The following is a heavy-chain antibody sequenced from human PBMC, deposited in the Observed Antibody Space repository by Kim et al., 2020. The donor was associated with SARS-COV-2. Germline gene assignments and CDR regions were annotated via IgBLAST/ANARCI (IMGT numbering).Heavy chain of an antibody. CDR3: EELRWFDY. V-gene: IGHV3-74*01. Sequence: GGSLRLSCAASGFTFSRSGFTFSRYWMDWVRQAPGKGLEWVSRINADGSGTLYADSVKGRFTISRDNAKNTVDLQMNSLRAEDTAVYYCEELRWFDYWG. D-gene: IGHD4-17*01. CDR1: GFTFSRSGFTFSRYW. CDR2: INADGSGT. J-gene: IGHJ4*01.